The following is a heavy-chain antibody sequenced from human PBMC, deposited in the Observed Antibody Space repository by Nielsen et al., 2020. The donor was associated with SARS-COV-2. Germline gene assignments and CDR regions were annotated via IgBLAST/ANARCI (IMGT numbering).Heavy chain of an antibody. V-gene: IGHV3-30*18. CDR1: GFTFSSYG. CDR3: AKDYHEELVATDYFDY. D-gene: IGHD5-12*01. CDR2: ISYDGSNK. Sequence: GESLKISCAASGFTFSSYGMHWVRQAPGKGLEWVAVISYDGSNKYYADSVKGRFTISRDNSKNTLYLQMNSLRAEDTAVDYCAKDYHEELVATDYFDYWGQGTLVTVSS. J-gene: IGHJ4*02.